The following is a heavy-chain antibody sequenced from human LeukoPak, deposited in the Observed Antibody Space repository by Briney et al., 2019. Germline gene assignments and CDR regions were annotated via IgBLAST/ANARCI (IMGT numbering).Heavy chain of an antibody. J-gene: IGHJ4*02. V-gene: IGHV4-34*01. CDR2: INHSGST. CDR3: ARGQKQQLVRYFDY. Sequence: PSETLSITCADYGGSFSGYYWRWIRQPPGKGLEWIGEINHSGSTNYKPSLKSRVTISVDTSKNQFSLKLSSVTAADTAVYYCARGQKQQLVRYFDYWGQGTLVTVSS. D-gene: IGHD6-13*01. CDR1: GGSFSGYY.